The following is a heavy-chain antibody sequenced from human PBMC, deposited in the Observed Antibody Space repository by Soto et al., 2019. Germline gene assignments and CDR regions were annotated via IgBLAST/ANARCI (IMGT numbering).Heavy chain of an antibody. D-gene: IGHD3-10*01. CDR3: ARAFGEFGDI. J-gene: IGHJ3*02. V-gene: IGHV4-31*03. Sequence: SETLSLTCPVSGGSISSGGYYWSWIRQHPGKGLEWIGYIYYSGSTYYNPSLKSRVTISVDTSKNQFSLKLSSVTAADTAVYYCARAFGEFGDIWGQGTMVTVSS. CDR1: GGSISSGGYY. CDR2: IYYSGST.